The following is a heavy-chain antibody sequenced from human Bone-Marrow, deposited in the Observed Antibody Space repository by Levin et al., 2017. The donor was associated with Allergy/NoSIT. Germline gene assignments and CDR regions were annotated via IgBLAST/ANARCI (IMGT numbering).Heavy chain of an antibody. CDR1: GFTFSTYT. D-gene: IGHD3-3*01. CDR3: ARQLGNFWSGYNYFDY. CDR2: ISSSASTI. Sequence: GESLKISCAASGFTFSTYTMNWVRQAPGKGLEWVSYISSSASTIYYADSVKGRFTISRDNAKNSLYLQMNSLRAEDTAVYYCARQLGNFWSGYNYFDYWGQGTLVTVSS. V-gene: IGHV3-48*04. J-gene: IGHJ4*02.